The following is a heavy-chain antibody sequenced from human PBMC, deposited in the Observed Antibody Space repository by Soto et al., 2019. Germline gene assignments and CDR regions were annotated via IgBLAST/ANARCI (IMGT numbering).Heavy chain of an antibody. D-gene: IGHD3-10*01. CDR1: GFPFTSYG. J-gene: IGHJ4*02. CDR3: VGGQYYFDY. Sequence: QVQLVESGGGVVQPGRSLRLSCAASGFPFTSYGMHWVREGPDKGLEWVAIISYDGRDKYYADCVKGRFTMSRDNSKNTLYLQMNSLRPEDTALYYCVGGQYYFDYRGQGTLVIVSS. CDR2: ISYDGRDK. V-gene: IGHV3-30*03.